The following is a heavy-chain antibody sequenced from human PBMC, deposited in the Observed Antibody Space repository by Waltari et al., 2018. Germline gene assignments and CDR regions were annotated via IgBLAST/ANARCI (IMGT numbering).Heavy chain of an antibody. Sequence: EVEFVESGGDLVQPGGSLRLSCAASGFSFSNYWMNWVRQAPGKGLEWVANIKQDGSENYYRGSGKGRFTSSRDNAKNLLYLQMNSLRAEDTAVYYCARGINSPGIDYWGQGNLVTVSS. CDR3: ARGINSPGIDY. D-gene: IGHD1-26*01. V-gene: IGHV3-7*01. CDR1: GFSFSNYW. J-gene: IGHJ4*02. CDR2: IKQDGSEN.